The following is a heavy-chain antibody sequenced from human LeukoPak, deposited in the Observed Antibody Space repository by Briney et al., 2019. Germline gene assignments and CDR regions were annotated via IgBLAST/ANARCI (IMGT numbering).Heavy chain of an antibody. CDR2: INTDGSGA. J-gene: IGHJ5*02. D-gene: IGHD5-18*01. CDR3: ARHGYTYGFDT. CDR1: GFTFSSNW. Sequence: GGSLRLSCAASGFTFSSNWMHWVRQVPGEGLVWVSRINTDGSGASYADSVKGRFTISRDNAKNTLYLQMNSLRAEDTAVYYCARHGYTYGFDTWGQGTLVTVSS. V-gene: IGHV3-74*01.